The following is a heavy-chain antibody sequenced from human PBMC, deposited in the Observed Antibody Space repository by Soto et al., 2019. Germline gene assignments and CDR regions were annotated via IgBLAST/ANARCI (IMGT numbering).Heavy chain of an antibody. J-gene: IGHJ1*01. V-gene: IGHV3-53*01. CDR2: IHNSGAT. Sequence: GGSLRVSXAASGFNVKTTYMTWVRQAPGEGLEWVSVIHNSGATYYADSVKGRFTTSKDNSKNTVYLQMSSLRAEDTAMYYCAREYSYSYPAWGQGTLVTVSS. D-gene: IGHD2-21*01. CDR1: GFNVKTTY. CDR3: AREYSYSYPA.